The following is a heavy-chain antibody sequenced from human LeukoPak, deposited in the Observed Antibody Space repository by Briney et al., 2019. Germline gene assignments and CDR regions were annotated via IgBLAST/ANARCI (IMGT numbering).Heavy chain of an antibody. V-gene: IGHV4-34*01. CDR3: ARVEHGDYLGS. J-gene: IGHJ5*02. CDR2: INHSGST. CDR1: GFTFSSYA. Sequence: PGGSLRLSCEVSGFTFSSYALSWVRQPPGKGLEWIGEINHSGSTNYNPSLKSRVTISVDTSKNQFSLKLSSVTAADTAVYYCARVEHGDYLGSWGQGALVTVSS. D-gene: IGHD4-17*01.